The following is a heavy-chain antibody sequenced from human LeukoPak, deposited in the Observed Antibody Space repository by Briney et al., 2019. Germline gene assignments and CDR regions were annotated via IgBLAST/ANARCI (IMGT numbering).Heavy chain of an antibody. V-gene: IGHV3-30-3*02. CDR1: GFTFSSYG. Sequence: GGSLRLSCAASGFTFSSYGMHWVRQAPGKGLEWVAVISYDGSNKYYADSVQDRFTISRDNSKNTLNLQMNSLRTEDTALYYCAKNRIAAAVPFYFDSWGQGVLVAVSS. D-gene: IGHD6-13*01. J-gene: IGHJ4*02. CDR3: AKNRIAAAVPFYFDS. CDR2: ISYDGSNK.